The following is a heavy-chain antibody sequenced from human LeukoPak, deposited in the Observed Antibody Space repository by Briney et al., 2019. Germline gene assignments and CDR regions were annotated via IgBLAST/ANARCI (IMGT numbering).Heavy chain of an antibody. Sequence: PGGTLRLSCAASGFTFSSYGMSWVRQAPGKGLEWVSAISGSGGSTYYADSVKGRFTISRDNSKNTLYLQMNSLRAEDTAVYYCAKGIIAAAGNQYFDYWGQGTLVTVSS. CDR2: ISGSGGST. D-gene: IGHD6-13*01. V-gene: IGHV3-23*01. CDR3: AKGIIAAAGNQYFDY. CDR1: GFTFSSYG. J-gene: IGHJ4*02.